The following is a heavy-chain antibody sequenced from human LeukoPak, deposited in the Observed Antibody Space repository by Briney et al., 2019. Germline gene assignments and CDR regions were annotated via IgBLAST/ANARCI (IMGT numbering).Heavy chain of an antibody. D-gene: IGHD6-19*01. CDR3: ARDLYPSVLRNSGWYYFDY. Sequence: ASVKVSCKASGYTFTSYDINWVRQATGQGLEWMGWMNPNSGNTGYAQKFQGRVTITRNTSISTAYMELSSLRSEDTAVYYCARDLYPSVLRNSGWYYFDYWGQGTLVTVSS. V-gene: IGHV1-8*03. CDR1: GYTFTSYD. J-gene: IGHJ4*02. CDR2: MNPNSGNT.